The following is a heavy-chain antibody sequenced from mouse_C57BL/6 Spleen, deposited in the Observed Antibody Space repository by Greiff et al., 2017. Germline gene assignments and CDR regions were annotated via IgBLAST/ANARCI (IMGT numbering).Heavy chain of an antibody. CDR3: ARSRDYRNPYYAMDY. CDR2: IYPRSGNT. CDR1: GYTFTSYG. V-gene: IGHV1-81*01. Sequence: VQLKQSGAELARPGASVKLSCKASGYTFTSYGISWVKQRTGQGLEWIGEIYPRSGNTYYNEKFKGKATLTAEKSSSPAYMELRSLTSEDSAVYFCARSRDYRNPYYAMDYWGQGTSVTVSS. J-gene: IGHJ4*01. D-gene: IGHD2-1*01.